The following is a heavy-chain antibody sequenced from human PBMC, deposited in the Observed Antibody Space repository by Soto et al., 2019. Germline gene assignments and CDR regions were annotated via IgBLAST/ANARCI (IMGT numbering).Heavy chain of an antibody. CDR1: RYTFTRSG. D-gene: IGHD3-3*01. V-gene: IGHV1-18*01. CDR2: IGTYNGYT. J-gene: IGHJ6*02. CDR3: AREGVPPYYAYGREV. Sequence: ASAKVSCKGXRYTFTRSGIRLLRHCRGQWLECIGLIGTYNGYTNYAQTVEGRVTTTTDTSTSTVHMEVRSLRSDDTAVYYCAREGVPPYYAYGREVWGQGPPVPASS.